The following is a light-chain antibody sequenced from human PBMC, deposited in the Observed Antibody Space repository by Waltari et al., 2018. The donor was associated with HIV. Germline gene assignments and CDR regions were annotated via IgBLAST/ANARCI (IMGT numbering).Light chain of an antibody. J-gene: IGKJ1*01. CDR3: QQYYTIPRT. Sequence: DIVMTQSPASLAVSLGERAPINCKSSQSVLYSSNNRNYIAWYQQKPGQPPKLLIYWSSTRESGVPDRFSGGGSGANFSLTINSLQAEDVAVYYCQQYYTIPRTFGQGTTVEIK. CDR1: QSVLYSSNNRNY. V-gene: IGKV4-1*01. CDR2: WSS.